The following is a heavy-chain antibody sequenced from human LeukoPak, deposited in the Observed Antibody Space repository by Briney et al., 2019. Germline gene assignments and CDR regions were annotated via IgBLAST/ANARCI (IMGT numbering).Heavy chain of an antibody. CDR1: GYTFTGYY. CDR3: ASSPTSECSGGSCYSY. Sequence: ASVKVSCKASGYTFTGYYMHWVRQAPGPGLEWMGWINPNSGGTNYVQKFQGRVTMTRDTSITTAYMQLSRLRSDDTAVYYCASSPTSECSGGSCYSYWGQGTLVTVSS. D-gene: IGHD2-15*01. J-gene: IGHJ4*02. V-gene: IGHV1-2*02. CDR2: INPNSGGT.